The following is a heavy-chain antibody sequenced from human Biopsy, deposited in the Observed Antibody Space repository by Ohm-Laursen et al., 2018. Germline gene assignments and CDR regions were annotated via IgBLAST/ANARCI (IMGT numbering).Heavy chain of an antibody. Sequence: SSVKVSCKASGGIFSRYVMSWVRQAPGQGLEWMGRIIPLLGITNYAQKFQGRVTITADKSTGTAYMDLSSLRSEDTAVYYCARDTKWLASGPIDYWGQGALVTVSS. J-gene: IGHJ4*02. CDR3: ARDTKWLASGPIDY. V-gene: IGHV1-69*04. D-gene: IGHD3-22*01. CDR1: GGIFSRYV. CDR2: IIPLLGIT.